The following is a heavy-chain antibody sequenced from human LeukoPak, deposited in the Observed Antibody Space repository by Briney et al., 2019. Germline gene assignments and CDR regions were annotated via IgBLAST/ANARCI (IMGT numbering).Heavy chain of an antibody. J-gene: IGHJ4*02. D-gene: IGHD3-22*01. CDR3: ANSISKGSSGYYYVRNDY. Sequence: HSGGSLRLSCAASGFTFSSYAMSWVRQAPGKGLEWVSAISGSGGSTYYADSVKGRFTISRDNSKNTLYLQMNSLRAEDTAVYYCANSISKGSSGYYYVRNDYWGQGTLVTVSS. V-gene: IGHV3-23*01. CDR1: GFTFSSYA. CDR2: ISGSGGST.